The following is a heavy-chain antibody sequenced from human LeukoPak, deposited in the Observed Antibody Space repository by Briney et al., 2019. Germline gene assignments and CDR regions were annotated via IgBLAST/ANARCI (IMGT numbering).Heavy chain of an antibody. CDR1: GFTFSSYG. Sequence: GSLRLSCAASGFTFSSYGMHWVRQAPGKGLEWVAVISYDGSNKYYADSVKGRFTISRDNSKNTLYLQMNSLRAEDTAVYYCAYGEQQLVLYYWGQGTLVTVSS. CDR2: ISYDGSNK. J-gene: IGHJ4*02. V-gene: IGHV3-30*03. CDR3: AYGEQQLVLYY. D-gene: IGHD6-13*01.